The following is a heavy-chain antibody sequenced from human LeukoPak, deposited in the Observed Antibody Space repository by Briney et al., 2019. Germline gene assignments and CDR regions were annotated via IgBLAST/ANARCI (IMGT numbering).Heavy chain of an antibody. J-gene: IGHJ1*01. V-gene: IGHV3-30-3*01. D-gene: IGHD6-19*01. Sequence: GGSLRLSCAASGFTFSSYAMHWVRQAPGKGLEWVAVISYDGSNKYYADSVKGRFTISRDNSKNTLYLQMNSLRAEDTAVYYCARDMGNIAVAGTLQHWGQGTLVTVSS. CDR3: ARDMGNIAVAGTLQH. CDR1: GFTFSSYA. CDR2: ISYDGSNK.